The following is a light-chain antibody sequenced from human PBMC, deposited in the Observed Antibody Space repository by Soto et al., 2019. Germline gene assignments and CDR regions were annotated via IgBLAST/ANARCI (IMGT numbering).Light chain of an antibody. V-gene: IGKV3-20*01. Sequence: EIVLTQSPGTLSLSPGERATLSCRASQSASSSYLAWYQQKPGQAPRLLIYGASIRATGIPARFSGSGSGTDFTLSISRLEVEDFAVYHCQQYGNAPITFGQGTRLEIK. CDR3: QQYGNAPIT. CDR2: GAS. J-gene: IGKJ5*01. CDR1: QSASSSY.